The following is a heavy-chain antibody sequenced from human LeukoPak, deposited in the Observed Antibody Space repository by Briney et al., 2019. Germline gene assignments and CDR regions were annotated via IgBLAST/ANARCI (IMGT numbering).Heavy chain of an antibody. CDR3: AKDSQLLRYFDY. Sequence: GGSLRLSCAASGFTFRSYGMHWVRQAPGKGLEWVAFIRYDGSNKYYADSVKGRFTISRDNSKTTLYLQMNSLRAEDTAVYYCAKDSQLLRYFDYWGQGTLVTVSS. CDR1: GFTFRSYG. CDR2: IRYDGSNK. J-gene: IGHJ4*02. D-gene: IGHD3-9*01. V-gene: IGHV3-30*02.